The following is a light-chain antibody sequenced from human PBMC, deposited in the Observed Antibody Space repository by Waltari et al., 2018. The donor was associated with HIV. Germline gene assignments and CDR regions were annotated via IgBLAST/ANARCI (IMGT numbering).Light chain of an antibody. CDR2: EVS. Sequence: QSALTQPASVSGSPGQSITISCTGTTSDIGNYNYVPWYQHHPGRAPKLIIYEVSKRPSGVSNRFSGSKSGNTASLTVSGLHAEDEGDYYCSSYSSSTSPYVFGTGTKVTVV. V-gene: IGLV2-14*01. CDR3: SSYSSSTSPYV. J-gene: IGLJ1*01. CDR1: TSDIGNYNY.